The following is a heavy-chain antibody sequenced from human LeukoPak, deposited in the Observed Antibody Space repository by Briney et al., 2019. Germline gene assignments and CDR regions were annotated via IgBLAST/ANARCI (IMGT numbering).Heavy chain of an antibody. V-gene: IGHV4-59*01. CDR3: ARSSSSSPPDY. J-gene: IGHJ4*02. CDR2: IYYSGST. D-gene: IGHD6-6*01. CDR1: GGSISSYY. Sequence: SETLSLTCTVSGGSISSYYWSWIRQPPGKGLEWIGYIYYSGSTNYNPSLKSRVTISVDTSKNQFSLKLSSVTAADTAVYYCARSSSSSPPDYWGQGTLVTVSS.